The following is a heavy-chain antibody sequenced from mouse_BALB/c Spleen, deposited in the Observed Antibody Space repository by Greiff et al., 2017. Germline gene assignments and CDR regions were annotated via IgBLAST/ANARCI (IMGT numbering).Heavy chain of an antibody. V-gene: IGHV1-14*01. D-gene: IGHD2-3*01. CDR3: AREVGLDGHTGFAY. CDR2: INPYNDGT. J-gene: IGHJ3*01. Sequence: KLVESGPELVKPGASVKMSCKASGYTFTSYVMHWVKQKPGQGLEWIGYINPYNDGTKYNEKFKGKATLTSDKSSSTAYMELSSLTSEDSAVYYCAREVGLDGHTGFAYWGQGTLVTVSA. CDR1: GYTFTSYV.